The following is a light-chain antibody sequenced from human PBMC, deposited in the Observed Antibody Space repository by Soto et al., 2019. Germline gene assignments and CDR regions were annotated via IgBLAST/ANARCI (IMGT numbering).Light chain of an antibody. CDR1: QSINNW. V-gene: IGKV1-5*03. J-gene: IGKJ3*01. CDR3: QQYDTYPFT. CDR2: KAS. Sequence: DIQMTQSPSTLSASIGDRVTITCRASQSINNWLAWYQQKPGKAPKVLIYKASSLESGVPSRFSGSESGTEFTLAINGLQPDDFATYYCQQYDTYPFTFGPGTKVDIK.